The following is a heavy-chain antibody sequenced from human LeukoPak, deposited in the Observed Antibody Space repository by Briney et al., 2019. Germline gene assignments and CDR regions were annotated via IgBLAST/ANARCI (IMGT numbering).Heavy chain of an antibody. CDR1: GYTFTSYA. J-gene: IGHJ4*02. V-gene: IGHV7-4-1*02. CDR2: INTNSGNP. Sequence: ASVKVSCKASGYTFTSYAMSWVRQAPGQGLEWMGWINTNSGNPTYAQGFTGRFVFSVESSVSTTYLQISSLKAEDTAVYYCAKDVRRLGIASSGFDYWGQGSLVTVSS. CDR3: AKDVRRLGIASSGFDY. D-gene: IGHD6-13*01.